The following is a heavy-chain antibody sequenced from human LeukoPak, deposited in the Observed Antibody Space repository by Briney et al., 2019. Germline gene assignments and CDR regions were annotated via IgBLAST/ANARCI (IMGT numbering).Heavy chain of an antibody. CDR2: IYTSGST. CDR3: ARGGNGNGLFDY. J-gene: IGHJ4*02. Sequence: SETLSLTCTVSGGSISSGSYYWSWIRQPAGKGLEWIGRIYTSGSTNYNPSLKSRVTISVDTSKNQFSLKLSPVTAADTPVYYCARGGNGNGLFDYGGQGTLVTLSS. D-gene: IGHD1-1*01. CDR1: GGSISSGSYY. V-gene: IGHV4-61*02.